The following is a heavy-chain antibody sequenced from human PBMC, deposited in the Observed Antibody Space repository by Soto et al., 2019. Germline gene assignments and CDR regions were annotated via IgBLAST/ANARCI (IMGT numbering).Heavy chain of an antibody. V-gene: IGHV1-69*01. Sequence: QVQLVQSGAEVKKPGSSVKVSCKASGGTFSSYAISWVRQAPGQGLEWMGGIIPIFGTANYAQKFQGRVTSAPDEPTSTAYMELSSLRSEVTAVYDCAIRGPEARMTIFGPGGDYYYGMDVWGQGSTVTVSS. D-gene: IGHD3-3*01. CDR3: AIRGPEARMTIFGPGGDYYYGMDV. CDR2: IIPIFGTA. J-gene: IGHJ6*02. CDR1: GGTFSSYA.